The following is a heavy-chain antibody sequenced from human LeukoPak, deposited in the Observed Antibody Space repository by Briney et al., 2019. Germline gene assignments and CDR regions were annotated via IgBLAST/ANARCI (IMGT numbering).Heavy chain of an antibody. V-gene: IGHV3-30-3*01. Sequence: GRSLRLSCAASGFTFSSYAMHWVRQAPGKGLEWVAVISYDGSNKYYADSVKGRFTISRDNAKNSLYLQMNSLRAEDTAVYYCARDSGPIAAAEQDYGMDVWGQGTTVTVSS. CDR2: ISYDGSNK. CDR1: GFTFSSYA. J-gene: IGHJ6*02. CDR3: ARDSGPIAAAEQDYGMDV. D-gene: IGHD6-13*01.